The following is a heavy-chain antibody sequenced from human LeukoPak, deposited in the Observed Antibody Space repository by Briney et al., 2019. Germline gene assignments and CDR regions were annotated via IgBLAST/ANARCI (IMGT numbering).Heavy chain of an antibody. J-gene: IGHJ5*02. V-gene: IGHV1-69*05. CDR2: IIPIFGTA. CDR3: ASSTSCYGCWFDP. D-gene: IGHD2-2*01. Sequence: SVKVSCKXSGGTFSSYAISWVRQAPGQGLEWMGRIIPIFGTANYAQKFQGRVTITTDESTSTAYMELSSLRSEDTAVYYCASSTSCYGCWFDPWGQGTLVTVSS. CDR1: GGTFSSYA.